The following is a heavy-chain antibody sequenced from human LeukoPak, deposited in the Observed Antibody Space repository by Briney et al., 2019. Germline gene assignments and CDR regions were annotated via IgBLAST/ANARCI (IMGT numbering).Heavy chain of an antibody. CDR2: IHYSGST. Sequence: SETLSLTCTVSGGSISNSNYYWGWIRQPPGKGLEWIVSIHYSGSTYYNPSLKSRVTISVDTSKNQFFLKLSSVTAADTAVYYCARRTGYNSGWYFDYWGQGTLVTVSS. J-gene: IGHJ4*02. CDR3: ARRTGYNSGWYFDY. D-gene: IGHD6-19*01. V-gene: IGHV4-39*01. CDR1: GGSISNSNYY.